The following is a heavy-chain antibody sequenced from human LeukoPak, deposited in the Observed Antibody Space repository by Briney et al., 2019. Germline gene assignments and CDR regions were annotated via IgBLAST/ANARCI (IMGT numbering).Heavy chain of an antibody. D-gene: IGHD2-21*02. J-gene: IGHJ4*02. CDR1: GFTFSSYA. CDR3: SRDGDVTGETFDY. Sequence: GGSLRLSCAASGFTFSSYAMHWVRQAPGKGLEWVAVISYDGSNKYYADSVKGRFTISRDNSKNTLYLQMNSLRPEDTAVYYCSRDGDVTGETFDYWGQGTLVTVSS. V-gene: IGHV3-30*04. CDR2: ISYDGSNK.